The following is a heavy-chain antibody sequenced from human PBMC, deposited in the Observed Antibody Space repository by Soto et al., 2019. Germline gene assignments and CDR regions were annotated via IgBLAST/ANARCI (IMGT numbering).Heavy chain of an antibody. CDR3: AREVRYGVSPNWFDP. CDR1: GGSISSGGYY. D-gene: IGHD2-8*01. Sequence: SETLSLTCTASGGSISSGGYYWSWIRQHPGKGLEWIGYIYYSGSTYYNPSLKSRVTISVDTSKNQFSLKLSSVTAADTAVYYCAREVRYGVSPNWFDPWGQGTLVTVSS. CDR2: IYYSGST. J-gene: IGHJ5*02. V-gene: IGHV4-31*03.